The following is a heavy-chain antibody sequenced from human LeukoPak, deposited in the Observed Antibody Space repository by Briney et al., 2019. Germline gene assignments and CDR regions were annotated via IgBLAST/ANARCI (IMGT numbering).Heavy chain of an antibody. D-gene: IGHD1-26*01. V-gene: IGHV1-69*05. Sequence: ASVKVSCKASGGTFSSYAISWVRQAPGQGLEWMGGIIPIFGTANYAQKFQGRVTITTDESTSTAYMELSSLRSEDTAVYYCASVPNPNSGRSLTPSGDAFDIWGQGTTVTVSS. CDR3: ASVPNPNSGRSLTPSGDAFDI. CDR1: GGTFSSYA. J-gene: IGHJ3*02. CDR2: IIPIFGTA.